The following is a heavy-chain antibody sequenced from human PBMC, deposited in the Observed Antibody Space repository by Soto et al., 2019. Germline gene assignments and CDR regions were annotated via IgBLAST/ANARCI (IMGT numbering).Heavy chain of an antibody. CDR1: GGSFSGYY. Sequence: PSETLSLTCAVYGGSFSGYYWSWICQPPGKGLEWIGEINHSGSTNYNPSLKSRVTISVDTSKNQFSLKLSSVTAADTAVYYCARGNDILTGSYGMDVWGQGTTVTVSS. CDR3: ARGNDILTGSYGMDV. J-gene: IGHJ6*02. V-gene: IGHV4-34*01. D-gene: IGHD3-9*01. CDR2: INHSGST.